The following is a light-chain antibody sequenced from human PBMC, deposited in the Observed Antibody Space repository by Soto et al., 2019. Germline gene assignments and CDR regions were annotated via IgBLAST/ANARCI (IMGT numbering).Light chain of an antibody. CDR2: GNS. CDR3: QSYDSSLRGWGV. Sequence: QSVLTQPPSVSGAPGQRVTISCTGSSSNIGAGYDVHWYQQLPGTAPKLLIYGNSNRPSGVPDRFSGSKSGTSASLAITGLQAEDEADYYCQSYDSSLRGWGVFGTGTKVTV. J-gene: IGLJ1*01. V-gene: IGLV1-40*01. CDR1: SSNIGAGYD.